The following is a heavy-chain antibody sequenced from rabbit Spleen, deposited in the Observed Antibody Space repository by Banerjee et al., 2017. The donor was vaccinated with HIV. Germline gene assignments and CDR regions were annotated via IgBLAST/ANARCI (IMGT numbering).Heavy chain of an antibody. Sequence: QEQVVESGGGLVQPEGSLTLTCTASGFTFSSSYYACWVRQAPGKGLEWIGCIDGGRNINTYYSSWAKGRFTISSDNAQNTVFLQMTSLTAADTATYFCARNYVNAFDPWGQGTLVTVS. CDR2: IDGGRNINT. CDR3: ARNYVNAFDP. J-gene: IGHJ2*02. D-gene: IGHD1-1*01. CDR1: GFTFSSSYY. V-gene: IGHV1S45*01.